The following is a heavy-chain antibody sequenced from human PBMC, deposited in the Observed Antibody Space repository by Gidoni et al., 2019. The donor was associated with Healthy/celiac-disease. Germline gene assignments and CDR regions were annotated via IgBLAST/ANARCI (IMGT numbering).Heavy chain of an antibody. D-gene: IGHD3-16*01. J-gene: IGHJ3*02. V-gene: IGHV3-30*03. CDR2: ISYDGSNK. CDR1: GFTFSSYG. CDR3: ASHRGLSGGDAFDI. Sequence: QVQLVESGGGVVQPGRSLRLSCAASGFTFSSYGMHWVRQAPGKGLEWVAVISYDGSNKYYADSVKGRFTISRDNSKNTLYLQMNSLRAEDTAVYYCASHRGLSGGDAFDIWGQGTMVTVSS.